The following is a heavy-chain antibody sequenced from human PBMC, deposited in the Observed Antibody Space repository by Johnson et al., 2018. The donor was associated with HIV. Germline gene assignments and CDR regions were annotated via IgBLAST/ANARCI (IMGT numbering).Heavy chain of an antibody. CDR3: ARGSRYTYDNDDPHLLHAFDI. CDR2: ISYDGSDK. D-gene: IGHD3-22*01. V-gene: IGHV3-30*04. J-gene: IGHJ3*02. Sequence: QVQLVESGGGVVQPGRSLRLSCAASGFTFSSYAMHWVRQAPAKGLEWVAVISYDGSDKDYADSVKGRFTISRDSSKNTLYLQMNSLRAEDTAVYYCARGSRYTYDNDDPHLLHAFDIWGQGTVVTVSS. CDR1: GFTFSSYA.